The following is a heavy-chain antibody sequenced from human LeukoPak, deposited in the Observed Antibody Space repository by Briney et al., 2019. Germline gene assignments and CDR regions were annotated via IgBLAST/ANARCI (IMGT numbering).Heavy chain of an antibody. Sequence: PSETLSLTCAVYGGSFSGYYWSWIRQPPGKGLEWIGEINHSGSTNYNPSLKSRVTISVDTSKNQFSLKLSSVTAADTAVYYCAREGYYSGMDVWGQGTTVTVSS. CDR3: AREGYYSGMDV. V-gene: IGHV4-34*01. J-gene: IGHJ6*02. CDR1: GGSFSGYY. CDR2: INHSGST.